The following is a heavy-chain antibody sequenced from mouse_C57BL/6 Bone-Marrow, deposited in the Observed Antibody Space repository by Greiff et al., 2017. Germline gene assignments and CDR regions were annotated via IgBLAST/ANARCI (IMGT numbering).Heavy chain of an antibody. J-gene: IGHJ1*03. CDR2: IHPTSGST. CDR3: ANYGYGAFDV. CDR1: GYTFTSYW. Sequence: QVQLQQPGAELVKPGASVKLSCKASGYTFTSYWMHWVKQRPGQGLEWIGMIHPTSGSTNYNEKFKSKATLTVDKSSSTSYMQLSSLTSEDSAVYYCANYGYGAFDVWGTGTTGTVSS. D-gene: IGHD2-2*01. V-gene: IGHV1-64*01.